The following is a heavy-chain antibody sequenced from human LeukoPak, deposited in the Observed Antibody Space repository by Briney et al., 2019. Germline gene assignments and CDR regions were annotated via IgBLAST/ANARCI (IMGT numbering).Heavy chain of an antibody. CDR1: GGSISSYY. V-gene: IGHV4-59*01. Sequence: SETLSLTCTASGGSISSYYWSWIRQPPGKGLEWIGYIYYSGSTNYNPSLKSRVTISVDTSKNQFSLKLSSVTAADTAVYYCASTPTSSGSYFWFDPWGQGTLVTVSS. CDR2: IYYSGST. J-gene: IGHJ5*02. D-gene: IGHD1-26*01. CDR3: ASTPTSSGSYFWFDP.